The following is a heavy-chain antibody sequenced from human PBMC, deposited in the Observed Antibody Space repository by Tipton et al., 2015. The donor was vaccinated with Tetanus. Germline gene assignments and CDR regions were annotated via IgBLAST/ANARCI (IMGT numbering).Heavy chain of an antibody. D-gene: IGHD3-3*01. Sequence: TLSLTCTVSSVSITDNSNYWGWIRQPPGKGLEWIGSIYFSGDTYSNPSLKSRVTMSVDTSRNQFSLRLSSVTAADTAVYYCARHNSGYFTFFDYWGQGTLVTVSS. CDR1: SVSITDNSNY. V-gene: IGHV4-39*01. J-gene: IGHJ4*02. CDR3: ARHNSGYFTFFDY. CDR2: IYFSGDT.